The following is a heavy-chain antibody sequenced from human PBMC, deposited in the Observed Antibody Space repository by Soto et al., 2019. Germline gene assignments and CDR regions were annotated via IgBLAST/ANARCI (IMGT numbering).Heavy chain of an antibody. CDR3: AKDGVMSRENYYYYGMDV. V-gene: IGHV3-23*01. CDR2: ISGSGGST. D-gene: IGHD2-8*01. Sequence: GGSLRLSCAASGFTFSSYAMSWVRQAPGKGLEWVSAISGSGGSTYYADSVKGRFTISRDNSKNTLYLQMNSLRAEDTAVYYCAKDGVMSRENYYYYGMDVWGQGTTVTVSS. J-gene: IGHJ6*02. CDR1: GFTFSSYA.